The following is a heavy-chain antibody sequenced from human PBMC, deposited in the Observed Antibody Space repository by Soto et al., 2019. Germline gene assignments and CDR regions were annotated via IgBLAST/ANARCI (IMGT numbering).Heavy chain of an antibody. Sequence: GASVKVSCKASGYTFTSYGISWVRQAPGQGLEWMGWISAYNGNTNYAQKLQGRVTMTTDTSTSTAYMELRSLRSDDTAVYYCAREGGDYYDSSCYYHHYYYGMYVWGQGTTVTVSS. J-gene: IGHJ6*02. CDR1: GYTFTSYG. CDR3: AREGGDYYDSSCYYHHYYYGMYV. CDR2: ISAYNGNT. V-gene: IGHV1-18*01. D-gene: IGHD3-22*01.